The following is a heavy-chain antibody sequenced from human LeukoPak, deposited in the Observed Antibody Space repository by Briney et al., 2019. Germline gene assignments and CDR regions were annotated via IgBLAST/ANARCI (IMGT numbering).Heavy chain of an antibody. D-gene: IGHD5-12*01. V-gene: IGHV3-11*01. J-gene: IGHJ4*02. CDR1: GFTFSDYY. Sequence: GGSLRLSCAASGFTFSDYYMSWIRQAPGKGLEWVSYISSSGSTIYYADSVKGRFTISRDNAKNSLYLQMNSLRAEDTAVYYCASTRQYSGYEVDYWGQGTLVTVSS. CDR3: ASTRQYSGYEVDY. CDR2: ISSSGSTI.